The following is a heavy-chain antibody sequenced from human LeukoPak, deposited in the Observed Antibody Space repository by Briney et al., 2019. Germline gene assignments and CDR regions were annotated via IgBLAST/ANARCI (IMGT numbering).Heavy chain of an antibody. Sequence: GGSLRLSCAASGFTFSDYTMNWVRQAPGKGLEWISYIDISSSSTYYADSVKGRFTISRDNSKNTLYLQMNSLRAEDTAVYYCAKLDSAVAGLDYWGQGTLVTVSS. D-gene: IGHD6-19*01. J-gene: IGHJ4*02. CDR3: AKLDSAVAGLDY. CDR1: GFTFSDYT. V-gene: IGHV3-23*05. CDR2: IDISSSST.